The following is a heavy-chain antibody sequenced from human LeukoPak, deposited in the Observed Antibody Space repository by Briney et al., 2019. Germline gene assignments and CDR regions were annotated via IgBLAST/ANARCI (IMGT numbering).Heavy chain of an antibody. CDR2: IIPIFGTA. Sequence: SVKVSCKASGGTFSSYAISWVRQATGQGLEWMGGIIPIFGTANYAQKFQGRVTITADKSTSTAYMELSSLRSEDTAVYYCAITLRYFDWLLSYIDYWGQGTLVTVSS. CDR1: GGTFSSYA. CDR3: AITLRYFDWLLSYIDY. V-gene: IGHV1-69*06. J-gene: IGHJ4*02. D-gene: IGHD3-9*01.